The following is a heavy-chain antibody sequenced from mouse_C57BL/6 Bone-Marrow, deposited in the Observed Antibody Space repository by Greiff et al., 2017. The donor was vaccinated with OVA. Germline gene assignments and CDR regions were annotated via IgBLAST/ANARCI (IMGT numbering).Heavy chain of an antibody. CDR2: ISDGGSYT. Sequence: EVKLVESGGGLVKPGGSLKLSCAASGFTFSSYAMSWVRQTPEKRLEWVATISDGGSYTYYPDNVKGRFTISRDNAKNNLYLQMSHLKSEDTAMYYCARDGGSSGYYYFDYWGQGTTLTVSS. D-gene: IGHD3-2*02. V-gene: IGHV5-4*01. J-gene: IGHJ2*01. CDR1: GFTFSSYA. CDR3: ARDGGSSGYYYFDY.